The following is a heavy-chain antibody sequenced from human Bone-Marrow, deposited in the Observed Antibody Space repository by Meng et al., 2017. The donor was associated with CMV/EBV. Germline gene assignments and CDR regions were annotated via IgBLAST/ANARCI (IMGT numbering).Heavy chain of an antibody. Sequence: GESLKISCAASGFTFDDYTMHWVRQAPGKGLEWVSLISWDGGSTYYADSVKGRFTISRDNSKNSLYLQMNSLRTEDTALYYSAEEGGSYAFGAFDIWGQGTMVTVSS. D-gene: IGHD1-26*01. V-gene: IGHV3-43*01. CDR2: ISWDGGST. CDR3: AEEGGSYAFGAFDI. CDR1: GFTFDDYT. J-gene: IGHJ3*02.